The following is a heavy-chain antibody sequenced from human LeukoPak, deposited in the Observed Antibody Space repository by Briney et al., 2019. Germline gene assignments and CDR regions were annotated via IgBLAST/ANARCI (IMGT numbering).Heavy chain of an antibody. Sequence: SETLSLTCAVYGGSFSGYYWSWIRQPPGKGLEWIGEINHSGSTNYNPSLKSRVTISVDTSKNQFSLRLRSVTAADTAVHYCARDNEDYMDVWGKGTTVTVSS. CDR3: ARDNEDYMDV. CDR1: GGSFSGYY. D-gene: IGHD1-1*01. CDR2: INHSGST. V-gene: IGHV4-34*01. J-gene: IGHJ6*03.